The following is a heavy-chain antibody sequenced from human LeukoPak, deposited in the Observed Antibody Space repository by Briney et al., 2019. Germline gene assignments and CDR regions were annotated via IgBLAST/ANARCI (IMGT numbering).Heavy chain of an antibody. CDR3: ARGVRKYYDSSGSTAGAFDI. CDR1: GGSISSYY. D-gene: IGHD3-22*01. J-gene: IGHJ3*02. Sequence: SETLSLTCTASGGSISSYYWSWIRQPPGKGLEWIGYIYYSGSTNYNPSLMRRVTISVDTSKNQFSLKLSSVTAADTAVYYCARGVRKYYDSSGSTAGAFDIWGQGTMVTVSS. V-gene: IGHV4-59*01. CDR2: IYYSGST.